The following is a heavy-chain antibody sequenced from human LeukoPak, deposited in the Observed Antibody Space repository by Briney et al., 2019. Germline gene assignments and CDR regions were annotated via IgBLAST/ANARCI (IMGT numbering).Heavy chain of an antibody. CDR2: MYYSGST. CDR1: GGSFSGYY. Sequence: SETLSLTCAVSGGSFSGYYWTWIRQPPGKGLEWIGSMYYSGSTYYNPSLKSRVTISGDTSKNQFSLKLSSVTAADTAVYYCAREVHDFWGGTRFDYWGQGTLVTVSS. CDR3: AREVHDFWGGTRFDY. V-gene: IGHV4-34*01. J-gene: IGHJ4*02. D-gene: IGHD3-3*01.